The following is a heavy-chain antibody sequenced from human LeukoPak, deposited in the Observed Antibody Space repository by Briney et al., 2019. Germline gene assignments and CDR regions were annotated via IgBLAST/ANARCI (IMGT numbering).Heavy chain of an antibody. CDR3: AREALYCSNNMCYMGNYWYFDL. V-gene: IGHV3-30-3*01. CDR1: GFTFNIYA. D-gene: IGHD2-2*01. Sequence: PGRSLRLSCAASGFTFNIYAMHWVRQAPGKGLEWLAVISNDGNTKFYADSVRGRFTISRDNSKNTLYLQVNSLRAEDTAVYHCAREALYCSNNMCYMGNYWYFDLWGRGTLVSVFS. CDR2: ISNDGNTK. J-gene: IGHJ2*01.